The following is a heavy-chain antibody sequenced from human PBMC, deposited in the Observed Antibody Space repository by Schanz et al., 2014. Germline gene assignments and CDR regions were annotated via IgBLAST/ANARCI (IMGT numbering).Heavy chain of an antibody. V-gene: IGHV3-33*03. CDR1: GFIFSGYA. CDR2: VCYDGSKK. D-gene: IGHD2-21*01. Sequence: QVQLVESGGGVVQPGNSLRLSCAASGFIFSGYAMIWVRQAPGKGLEWVAVVCYDGSKKYYADSVKGRFTISRDNAKNSLYLQMNSLRAEDTAVYYCAKGQLLSYYFDYWGQGTLVTVSS. J-gene: IGHJ4*02. CDR3: AKGQLLSYYFDY.